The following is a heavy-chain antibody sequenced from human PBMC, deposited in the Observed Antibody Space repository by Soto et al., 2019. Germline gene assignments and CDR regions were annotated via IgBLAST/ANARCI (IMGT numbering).Heavy chain of an antibody. V-gene: IGHV1-69*13. CDR1: GGSFSRYA. CDR3: AGFRGWYYQWCDP. D-gene: IGHD6-19*01. Sequence: ASVKVSCKASGGSFSRYAISWVRQAPGQGLEWMGGIIPIFGTANYAQKFQGRVTITADESTSTAYMELSSLRSEDTAVYYCAGFRGWYYQWCDPWGQGTLDNVSS. CDR2: IIPIFGTA. J-gene: IGHJ5*02.